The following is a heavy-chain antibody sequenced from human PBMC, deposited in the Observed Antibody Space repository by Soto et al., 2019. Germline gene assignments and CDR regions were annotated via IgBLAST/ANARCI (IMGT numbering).Heavy chain of an antibody. CDR2: ISGYNGDT. Sequence: GASVKVSCKASGYTFTRYGISWVRQAPGQGLEWMGWISGYNGDTNYAQKFQGRVSMTLDTSTGTAYMELRSLTSDDTAIYYCARNGQPPCGYYGMDVWGQGTTVTVSS. V-gene: IGHV1-18*01. D-gene: IGHD1-1*01. CDR3: ARNGQPPCGYYGMDV. J-gene: IGHJ6*02. CDR1: GYTFTRYG.